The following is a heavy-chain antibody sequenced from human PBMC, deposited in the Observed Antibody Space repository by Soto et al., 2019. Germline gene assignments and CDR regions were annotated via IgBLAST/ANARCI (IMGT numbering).Heavy chain of an antibody. J-gene: IGHJ2*01. Sequence: QVQLQESGPGLVKPSQTLSLTCTVSGGSISSGDYYWSWIRQPPGKGLEWIGYIYYSGSTYYNPSLKSRVSRLVDTSKNQFSLKLSSVTAADTAVYYCARVDSSSGGYFDLWGRGTLVTVSS. D-gene: IGHD6-13*01. CDR3: ARVDSSSGGYFDL. V-gene: IGHV4-30-4*01. CDR2: IYYSGST. CDR1: GGSISSGDYY.